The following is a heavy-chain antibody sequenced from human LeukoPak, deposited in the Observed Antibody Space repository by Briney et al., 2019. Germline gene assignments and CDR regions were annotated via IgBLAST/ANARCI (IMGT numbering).Heavy chain of an antibody. CDR1: GGSISSCGHY. CDR3: AKGGTGIKWSDCEP. J-gene: IGHJ5*02. Sequence: SQTLSLTCTVSGGSISSCGHYWSWIRPHPGKGLEWIGYIYFTGGTNYNPTLKSRVSISVDTSQSQVSLGLSSVTASDTAVYYCAKGGTGIKWSDCEPWGQGALVTLAS. CDR2: IYFTGGT. V-gene: IGHV4-31*03. D-gene: IGHD1-1*01.